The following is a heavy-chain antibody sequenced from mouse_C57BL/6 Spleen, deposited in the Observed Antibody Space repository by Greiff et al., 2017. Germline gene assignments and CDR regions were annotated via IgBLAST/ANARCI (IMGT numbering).Heavy chain of an antibody. D-gene: IGHD1-1*01. CDR2: IDPSDSYT. CDR3: ARWFQIIATVDGYFDV. J-gene: IGHJ1*03. Sequence: QVQLQQPGAELVRPGTSVKLSCKASGYTFTSYWMHWVKQRPGQGLEWIGVIDPSDSYTNYNQKFKGKATLTVDTSSSTAYMQLSSLTSEDSAVYYWARWFQIIATVDGYFDVWGTGTTVTVSS. CDR1: GYTFTSYW. V-gene: IGHV1-59*01.